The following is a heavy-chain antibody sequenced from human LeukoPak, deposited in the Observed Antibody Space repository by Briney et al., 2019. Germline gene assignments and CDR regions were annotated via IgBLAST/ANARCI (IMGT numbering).Heavy chain of an antibody. Sequence: GGSLRLSCAASGFTFSDYYMSWIRQAPGKGLEWVSYISSSGSTIYYADSVKGRFTISRDNAKNSLYLQMNSLRAEDTAVYYCAREVLVRSFYYGSGSYPGYGMDVWGKGTTVTVSS. CDR3: AREVLVRSFYYGSGSYPGYGMDV. J-gene: IGHJ6*04. D-gene: IGHD3-10*01. CDR2: ISSSGSTI. CDR1: GFTFSDYY. V-gene: IGHV3-11*04.